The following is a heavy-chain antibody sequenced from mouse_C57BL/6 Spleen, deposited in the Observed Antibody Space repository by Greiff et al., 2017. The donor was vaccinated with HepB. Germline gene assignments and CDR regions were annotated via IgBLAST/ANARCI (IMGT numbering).Heavy chain of an antibody. J-gene: IGHJ3*01. V-gene: IGHV1-69*01. Sequence: QVQLQQPGAELVMPGASVKLSCKASGYTFTSYWMHWVKQRPGQGLEWIGEIDPSDSYTNYNQKFKGKSTLTVDKSSSTAYMQLSSLTSEDSAVYYCASGRAYYDYSWCAYWGQGTLVTVSA. CDR2: IDPSDSYT. CDR3: ASGRAYYDYSWCAY. CDR1: GYTFTSYW. D-gene: IGHD2-4*01.